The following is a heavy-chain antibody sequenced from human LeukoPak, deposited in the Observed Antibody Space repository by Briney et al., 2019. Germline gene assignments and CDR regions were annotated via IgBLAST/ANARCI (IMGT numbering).Heavy chain of an antibody. D-gene: IGHD3-10*01. CDR3: AKDPSYYYGSGSYEDY. V-gene: IGHV3-23*01. CDR2: ISGSGGST. J-gene: IGHJ4*02. Sequence: QSGGSLRLSCAASGFTFSSFAMSWVRQAPGKGLEWVSAISGSGGSTYYADSVKGRFTISRDNSKNTLYLQMNSLRAEDTAVYYCAKDPSYYYGSGSYEDYWGQGTLVTVSS. CDR1: GFTFSSFA.